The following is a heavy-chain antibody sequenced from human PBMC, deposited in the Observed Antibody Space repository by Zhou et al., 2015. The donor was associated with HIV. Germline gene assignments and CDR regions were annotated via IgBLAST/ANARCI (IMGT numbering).Heavy chain of an antibody. D-gene: IGHD3-22*01. CDR1: GYTFTSYG. CDR2: ISAYNGNT. J-gene: IGHJ4*02. CDR3: AIIFNHYDSSGYHGDY. Sequence: QVQLVQSGAEVKKPGASVKVSCKASGYTFTSYGISWVRQAPGQGLEWMGWISAYNGNTNYAQKLQGRVTMTTDTSTSTAYMELSSLRSEDTAVYYCAIIFNHYDSSGYHGDYWGQGTLVTVSS. V-gene: IGHV1-18*01.